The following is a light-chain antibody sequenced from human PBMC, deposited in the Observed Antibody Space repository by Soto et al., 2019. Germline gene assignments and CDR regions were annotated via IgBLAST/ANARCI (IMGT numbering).Light chain of an antibody. V-gene: IGLV2-8*01. CDR2: EVS. J-gene: IGLJ2*01. CDR1: SSDVSAYDY. Sequence: QSALTQPPSASGSPGQSVTISCTGTSSDVSAYDYVSWYQQHPGKAPKLMIYEVSQRPSGVPDRFSGSKSGNTASLTISGLQAEDEGDYYCSSFAGINNLLFGGGTKLTVL. CDR3: SSFAGINNLL.